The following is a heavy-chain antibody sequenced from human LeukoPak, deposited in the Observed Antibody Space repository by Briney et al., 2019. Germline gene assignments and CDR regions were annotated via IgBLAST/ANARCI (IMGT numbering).Heavy chain of an antibody. CDR1: GGTFSSYT. D-gene: IGHD3-16*02. CDR3: ARETTLRLGELSLVDY. CDR2: IIPIFSTA. V-gene: IGHV1-69*13. Sequence: SVKVSCKASGGTFSSYTISWVRQAPGQGLEWMGGIIPIFSTADYAQKFQGRVTITADESTSTAYMELSSLRSEDTAVYYCARETTLRLGELSLVDYWGQGTLVTVSS. J-gene: IGHJ4*02.